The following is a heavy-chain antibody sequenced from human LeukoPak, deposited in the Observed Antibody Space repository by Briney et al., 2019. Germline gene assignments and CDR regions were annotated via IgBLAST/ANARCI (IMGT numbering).Heavy chain of an antibody. V-gene: IGHV5-51*01. CDR3: ARQKSGFWSGPPDYYYMDV. CDR2: IYPGDSDT. D-gene: IGHD3-3*01. CDR1: GYSFPSYW. J-gene: IGHJ6*03. Sequence: GESLKISCKGSGYSFPSYWIGWVRHMPGKGLQWMGIIYPGDSDTRYSPSFQGQVTISADKSISTAYLQWSSLKASDTAIYYCARQKSGFWSGPPDYYYMDVWGQGTTVTVSS.